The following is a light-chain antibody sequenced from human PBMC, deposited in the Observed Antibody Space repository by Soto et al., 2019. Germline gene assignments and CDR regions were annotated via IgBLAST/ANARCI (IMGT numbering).Light chain of an antibody. CDR3: QQYGNSLPWT. J-gene: IGKJ1*01. Sequence: EIVLTQSPGTLSLSPGERATLSCRASQSVSNNYLGSYQQKPGQAPRLLVYGASRRATGIPDRFSGSGSGTDFTLTISGLEAEDFAVYYCQQYGNSLPWTFGQGTKVEIK. CDR2: GAS. V-gene: IGKV3-20*01. CDR1: QSVSNNY.